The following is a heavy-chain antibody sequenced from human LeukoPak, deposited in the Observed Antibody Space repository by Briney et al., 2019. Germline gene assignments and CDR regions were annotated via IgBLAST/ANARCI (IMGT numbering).Heavy chain of an antibody. Sequence: GGSLRLSCAASGFTVRSNYMSWVRQAPGKGLEWVSIISSSGNTYYADSVKGRFTISRDNSKNTLYLQMNSLRAEDTAVYYCAGRVIENTYCSSTSCALDYWGQGTLVTVSS. V-gene: IGHV3-66*01. CDR1: GFTVRSNY. D-gene: IGHD2-2*01. CDR3: AGRVIENTYCSSTSCALDY. CDR2: ISSSGNT. J-gene: IGHJ4*02.